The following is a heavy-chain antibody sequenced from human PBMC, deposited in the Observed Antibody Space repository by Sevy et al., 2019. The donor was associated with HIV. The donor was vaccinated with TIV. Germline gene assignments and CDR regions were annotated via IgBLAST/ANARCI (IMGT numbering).Heavy chain of an antibody. Sequence: ASVKVSCKASGGTFSSYAISWVRQAPGQGLEWMGGIIPIFGTANYAQKFQGRVTITADESTSTAHMELSSLRSEDTAVYYCARSSSSWYIFDYWGQGTLVTVSS. V-gene: IGHV1-69*13. CDR2: IIPIFGTA. D-gene: IGHD6-13*01. CDR1: GGTFSSYA. J-gene: IGHJ4*02. CDR3: ARSSSSWYIFDY.